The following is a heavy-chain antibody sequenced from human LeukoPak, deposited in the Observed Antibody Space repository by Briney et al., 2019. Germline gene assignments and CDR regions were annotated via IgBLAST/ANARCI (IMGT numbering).Heavy chain of an antibody. D-gene: IGHD4-17*01. CDR2: LNPNSGNT. CDR1: GYTFTNYD. V-gene: IGHV1-8*01. J-gene: IGHJ5*02. Sequence: ASVKVSCKASGYTFTNYDINWVRQATGQGLEWMGWLNPNSGNTGYAQKFQGRVSMTKNTSINTAYMELSSLRSEDTAVYFCARRAGRLRDWFDPWGQGTLVTVSS. CDR3: ARRAGRLRDWFDP.